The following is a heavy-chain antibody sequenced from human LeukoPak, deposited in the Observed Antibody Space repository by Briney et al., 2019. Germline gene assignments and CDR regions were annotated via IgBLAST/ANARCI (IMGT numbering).Heavy chain of an antibody. Sequence: PGGSLRLSCAASEFTFSSYAMSWFRQAPGKGLEWVSIISSRGTSTFYADSVKGRVTISRDNSKNTLYLQMNSLRAEDTAVYYCAEDQMPFGGVRTGFGCWGQGTLVTVSS. J-gene: IGHJ4*02. CDR2: ISSRGTST. D-gene: IGHD2-8*02. CDR3: AEDQMPFGGVRTGFGC. CDR1: EFTFSSYA. V-gene: IGHV3-23*01.